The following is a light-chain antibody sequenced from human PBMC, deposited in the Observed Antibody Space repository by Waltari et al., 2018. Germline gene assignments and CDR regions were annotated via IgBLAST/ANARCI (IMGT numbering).Light chain of an antibody. CDR2: KSS. CDR1: QNISYW. V-gene: IGKV1-5*03. CDR3: QQVYRYPLT. Sequence: DIQMTQSPSTVSASVGDRVTITCRATQNISYWLAWYQHKPGKAPNLLIYKSSNLNSGVPSRFSGSGSGTEFSLTISSLQPDDCGTYYCQQVYRYPLTFGGGTKVEI. J-gene: IGKJ4*01.